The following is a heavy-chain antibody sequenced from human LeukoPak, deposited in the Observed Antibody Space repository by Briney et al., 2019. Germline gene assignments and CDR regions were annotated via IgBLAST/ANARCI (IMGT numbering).Heavy chain of an antibody. CDR1: GFTFSDHH. V-gene: IGHV3-72*01. J-gene: IGHJ4*02. D-gene: IGHD3-10*02. CDR3: AAVRGVMGY. Sequence: GGSLRLSCAASGFTFSDHHMDWVRQAPGKGLEWVGRIRDKADSYTTEYTASVKGRFTISRDDSKNSLSLQMNSLKTEDTAVYYCAAVRGVMGYWGQGTLVTVSS. CDR2: IRDKADSYTT.